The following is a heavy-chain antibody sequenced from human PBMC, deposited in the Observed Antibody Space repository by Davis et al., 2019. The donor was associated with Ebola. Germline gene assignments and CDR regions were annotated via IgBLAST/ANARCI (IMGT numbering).Heavy chain of an antibody. D-gene: IGHD2-2*01. CDR2: IRYDGSNK. J-gene: IGHJ4*02. V-gene: IGHV3-30*02. Sequence: GESLKISCAASGFTFSSYGMHWVRQAPGKGLEWVAFIRYDGSNKYYADSVKGRFTISRDNSKNTLYLQMNSLRAEDTAVYYCEKDEPAAAHWGQGTLVTVSS. CDR3: EKDEPAAAH. CDR1: GFTFSSYG.